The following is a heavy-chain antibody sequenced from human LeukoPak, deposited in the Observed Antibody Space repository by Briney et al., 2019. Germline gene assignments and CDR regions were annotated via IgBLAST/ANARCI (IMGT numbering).Heavy chain of an antibody. Sequence: PGGSLRLSCAASGFTFSDYPMHWVRQAPGKGLEWVANIKQDGSEKYYVDSVKGRFTISRDNAKNSLYLQMNSLRAEDTAVYYCARVSSSSSHFDYWGQGTLVTDSS. D-gene: IGHD6-6*01. CDR1: GFTFSDYP. CDR2: IKQDGSEK. V-gene: IGHV3-7*01. CDR3: ARVSSSSSHFDY. J-gene: IGHJ4*02.